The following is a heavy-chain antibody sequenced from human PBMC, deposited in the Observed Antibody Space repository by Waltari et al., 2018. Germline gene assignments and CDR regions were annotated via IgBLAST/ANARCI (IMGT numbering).Heavy chain of an antibody. Sequence: EVQLVESGGGLVQPGGSLRLSCAASGFTFSSYEMNWVRQAPGQGREWVSYISSSGSTTYYADSVKCRVTISRDNAKTSLYLQMNSLRAEDTAVYYCARGWDIVVVPAAAQGWFDPWGQGTLVTVSS. CDR3: ARGWDIVVVPAAAQGWFDP. J-gene: IGHJ5*02. CDR1: GFTFSSYE. D-gene: IGHD2-2*01. CDR2: ISSSGSTT. V-gene: IGHV3-48*03.